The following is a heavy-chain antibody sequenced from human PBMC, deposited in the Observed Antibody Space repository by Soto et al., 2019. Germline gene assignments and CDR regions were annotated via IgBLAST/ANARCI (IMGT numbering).Heavy chain of an antibody. CDR1: GFTFSNYG. J-gene: IGHJ4*02. V-gene: IGHV3-23*01. CDR3: AKDYWNPRYFDN. D-gene: IGHD1-1*01. CDR2: VSDNGGIT. Sequence: PGGSLGLSCTASGFTFSNYGMSSVRQAPGKGLEWVSAVSDNGGITRYADSVKGRFTISRDNSQNTLYLQMLSLRADDTAIYYCAKDYWNPRYFDNWGQGTLVTVSS.